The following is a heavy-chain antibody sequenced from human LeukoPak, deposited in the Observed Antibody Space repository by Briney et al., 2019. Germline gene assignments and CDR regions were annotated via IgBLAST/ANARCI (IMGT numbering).Heavy chain of an antibody. Sequence: NPSEALSLTCAVYGGSFSGYYWSWIRQPPGKGLEWIGEINHSGSTNYNPSLKSRVTISVDTSKNRFSLKLSSVTAADTAVYYCARDGNTMVRGVNGYFDYWGQGTLVTVSS. D-gene: IGHD3-10*01. CDR3: ARDGNTMVRGVNGYFDY. CDR1: GGSFSGYY. CDR2: INHSGST. J-gene: IGHJ4*02. V-gene: IGHV4-34*01.